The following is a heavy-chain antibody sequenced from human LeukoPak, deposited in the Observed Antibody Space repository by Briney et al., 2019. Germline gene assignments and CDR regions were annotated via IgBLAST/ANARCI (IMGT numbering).Heavy chain of an antibody. J-gene: IGHJ4*02. Sequence: SETLSLTCTVSGGSISSYYWSWIRQPAGKGLEWIGRTYTSGSTNYNPSLKSRVTMSVNTSKNQFSLKLSSVTAADTAVYYCTRYSSSWYPHYFDYWGQGTLVTVSS. CDR1: GGSISSYY. CDR2: TYTSGST. V-gene: IGHV4-4*07. CDR3: TRYSSSWYPHYFDY. D-gene: IGHD6-13*01.